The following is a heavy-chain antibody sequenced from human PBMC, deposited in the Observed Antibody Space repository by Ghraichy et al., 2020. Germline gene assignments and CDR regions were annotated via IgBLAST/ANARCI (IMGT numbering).Heavy chain of an antibody. Sequence: GGSLRLSCAASGFTVSSNYMSWVRQAPGKGLEWVSVIYSGGSTYYADSVKGRFTISRDNSKNTLYLQMNSLRAEDTAVYYCAREVDSYGYYFDYWGQGTLVTVSS. CDR1: GFTVSSNY. J-gene: IGHJ4*02. CDR2: IYSGGST. CDR3: AREVDSYGYYFDY. D-gene: IGHD5-18*01. V-gene: IGHV3-66*01.